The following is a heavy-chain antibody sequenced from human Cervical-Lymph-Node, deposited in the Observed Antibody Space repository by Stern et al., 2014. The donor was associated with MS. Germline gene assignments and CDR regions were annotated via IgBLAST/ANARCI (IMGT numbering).Heavy chain of an antibody. V-gene: IGHV1-69*06. CDR3: ARDQGNYSSESSYSWFDP. CDR2: TIPDSGTT. J-gene: IGHJ5*02. CDR1: GDTFDNYA. Sequence: QLVQSGAEVRKAGSSVKVSCKASGDTFDNYAISWVRQAPGQGLEWMGGTIPDSGTTEYTQRFQGRITITADNSTSTAYMELTSLRSEDTAVYYCARDQGNYSSESSYSWFDPWGQGTLVTVSS. D-gene: IGHD3-10*01.